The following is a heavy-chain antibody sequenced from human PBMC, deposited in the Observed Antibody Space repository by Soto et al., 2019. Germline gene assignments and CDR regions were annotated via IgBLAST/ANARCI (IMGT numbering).Heavy chain of an antibody. CDR3: ARDLSGSGD. CDR2: ISYDGSNK. D-gene: IGHD3-10*01. J-gene: IGHJ4*02. CDR1: GFAFSSYA. Sequence: QVQLVESGGGVVQPGRSLRISCAASGFAFSSYAMHWVRQAPGKGLEWVAVISYDGSNKYYADSVKGRFTISRDNSKNTLYLQMNSLRAEDTAVYYCARDLSGSGDWGQGTLVTVSS. V-gene: IGHV3-30-3*01.